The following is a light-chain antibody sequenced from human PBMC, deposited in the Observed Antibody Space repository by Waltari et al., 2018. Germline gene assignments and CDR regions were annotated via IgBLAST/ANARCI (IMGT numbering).Light chain of an antibody. V-gene: IGLV4-69*01. J-gene: IGLJ3*02. CDR2: VNSDGSH. CDR1: SGHINTV. Sequence: QLVMTQSPSASASLGASVKLTCTLSSGHINTVIARPEQQPEKGPRYLMKVNSDGSHSTGDEIPDRFSGSSSGAERYLIISSVQSEDEADYYCQTGGHGTWVFGGGTKLTVL. CDR3: QTGGHGTWV.